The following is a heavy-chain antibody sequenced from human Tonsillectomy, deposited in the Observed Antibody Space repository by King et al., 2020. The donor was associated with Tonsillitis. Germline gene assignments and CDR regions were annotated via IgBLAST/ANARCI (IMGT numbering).Heavy chain of an antibody. CDR1: GFTFSNYA. Sequence: QLVQSGGGSVQPGGSLRLSCAASGFTFSNYAMNWVRQAPGKGLEWVSGVSGSGGSTYYADSVKGRFTVSRDNSKKTLFLQMNSPRAEDTAVYYCAKDLMTTVTSLNSAAIDHWGQGTLVTVSS. D-gene: IGHD4-11*01. CDR2: VSGSGGST. J-gene: IGHJ4*02. V-gene: IGHV3-23*04. CDR3: AKDLMTTVTSLNSAAIDH.